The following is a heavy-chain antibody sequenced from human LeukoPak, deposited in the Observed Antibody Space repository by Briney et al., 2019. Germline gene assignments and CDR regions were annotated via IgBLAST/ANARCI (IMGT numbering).Heavy chain of an antibody. D-gene: IGHD3-3*01. CDR1: GGSISSSSYY. J-gene: IGHJ4*02. CDR2: IYYSGST. V-gene: IGHV4-39*01. CDR3: ARPRARGTTFGVVIRQFDY. Sequence: SETLSLTCTVSGGSISSSSYYWGWIRQPPGKGLEWIGSIYYSGSTYYNPSLKSRVTISVDTSKNQFSLKLSSVTAADTAVYYCARPRARGTTFGVVIRQFDYWGQGTLVTVSS.